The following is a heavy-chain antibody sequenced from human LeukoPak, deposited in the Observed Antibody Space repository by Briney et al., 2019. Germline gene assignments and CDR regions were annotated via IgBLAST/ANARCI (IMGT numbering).Heavy chain of an antibody. CDR3: ATSAAAGSSFRFDP. CDR1: GYSFTSYW. V-gene: IGHV5-51*01. Sequence: GESLKISCKGSGYSFTSYWIGWVRQMPGKGLEGMGIIYPGDSDTRYGPSFQGQVTISADKSIGTAYLQWSSLKASDTAMYYCATSAAAGSSFRFDPWGQGTLVTVSS. D-gene: IGHD6-13*01. CDR2: IYPGDSDT. J-gene: IGHJ5*02.